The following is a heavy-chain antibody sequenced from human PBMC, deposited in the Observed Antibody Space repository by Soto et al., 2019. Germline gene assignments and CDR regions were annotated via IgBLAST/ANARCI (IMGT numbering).Heavy chain of an antibody. Sequence: QVQLVQSGAEEKKPGASVKVSCKASGSTFTSYAMHWVRQAPGQRLEWMGWINAGNGNTKYSQKFQGRVTITRDTSASTAYMELSSLRSEDTAVYYCARDGTSGENWFDPWGQGTLVTVSS. J-gene: IGHJ5*02. CDR1: GSTFTSYA. CDR3: ARDGTSGENWFDP. V-gene: IGHV1-3*05. D-gene: IGHD2-15*01. CDR2: INAGNGNT.